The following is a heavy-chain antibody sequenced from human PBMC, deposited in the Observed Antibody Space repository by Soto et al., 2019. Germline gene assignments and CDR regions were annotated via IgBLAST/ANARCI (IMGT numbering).Heavy chain of an antibody. Sequence: QVQLVESGGGVVQPGRSLRLSCAASGFTFSSYAMHWVRQAPGKGLEWVAVISYDGSNKYYADSVKGRFTISRDNSKNXXYLQMNRLRDEDTAVYYCARDPLWGTAMVLWYFDLWGRGTLVTVSS. D-gene: IGHD5-18*01. V-gene: IGHV3-30-3*01. CDR3: ARDPLWGTAMVLWYFDL. CDR1: GFTFSSYA. CDR2: ISYDGSNK. J-gene: IGHJ2*01.